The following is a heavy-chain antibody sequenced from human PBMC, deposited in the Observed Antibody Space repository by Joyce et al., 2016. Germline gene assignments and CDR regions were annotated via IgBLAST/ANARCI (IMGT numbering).Heavy chain of an antibody. CDR3: ARGTTVTRMGNWFDP. Sequence: QVQLVESGGGVGRPGRSLTLSCAASGFSFIQFSMLWSRQAPGKGLEWAAVISSDGSNKYYADSAKGRFIIDRDNSKNTLNLQMTGLRSDDTGVYYCARGTTVTRMGNWFDPWGQGTLVTVSS. D-gene: IGHD4-17*01. J-gene: IGHJ5*02. CDR1: GFSFIQFS. V-gene: IGHV3-30-3*01. CDR2: ISSDGSNK.